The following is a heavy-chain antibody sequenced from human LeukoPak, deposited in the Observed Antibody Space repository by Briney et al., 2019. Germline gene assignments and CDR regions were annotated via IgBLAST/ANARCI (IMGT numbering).Heavy chain of an antibody. CDR1: GFTFSSYE. CDR2: ISSSGSTI. Sequence: GGSLRLSCAASGFTFSSYEMNWVRQAPGKGLEWVSYISSSGSTIHYADSVKGRFTISRDNSKNTLYLQMNSLRAEDTAIYSCAKNGDRGAYCSGGTCYPYYYYNMDVWGKGTTVTISS. CDR3: AKNGDRGAYCSGGTCYPYYYYNMDV. J-gene: IGHJ6*03. V-gene: IGHV3-48*03. D-gene: IGHD2-15*01.